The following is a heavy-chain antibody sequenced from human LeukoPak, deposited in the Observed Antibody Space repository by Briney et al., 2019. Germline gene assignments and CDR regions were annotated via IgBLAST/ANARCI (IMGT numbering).Heavy chain of an antibody. D-gene: IGHD4-17*01. CDR2: IIPILGIA. Sequence: SVKVSCKASGGTFNSYAISGGRQAPGQGLEWMGRIIPILGIANYAQKFQGRVTITADKSTSTAYMELSSLRSEDTAVYYCAREPTVTTTFYNSGQGAL. J-gene: IGHJ4*02. CDR1: GGTFNSYA. CDR3: AREPTVTTTFYN. V-gene: IGHV1-69*04.